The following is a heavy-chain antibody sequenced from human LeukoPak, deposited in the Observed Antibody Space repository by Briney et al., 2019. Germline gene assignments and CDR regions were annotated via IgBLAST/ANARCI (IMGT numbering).Heavy chain of an antibody. J-gene: IGHJ4*02. V-gene: IGHV4-61*01. Sequence: SETLSLTCTVSGGSISSGSYYWSWIRQPPGKGLEWIGYIYYSGSTNYNPSLKSRVTISVDTSKNQFSLKLSSVTAADTAVYYCARAVSGYSYGPIFDFDYWGQGTLVTVSS. CDR2: IYYSGST. CDR3: ARAVSGYSYGPIFDFDY. D-gene: IGHD5-18*01. CDR1: GGSISSGSYY.